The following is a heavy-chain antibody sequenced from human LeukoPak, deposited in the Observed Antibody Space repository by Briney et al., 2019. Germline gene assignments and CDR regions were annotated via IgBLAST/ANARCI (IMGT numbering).Heavy chain of an antibody. D-gene: IGHD2-15*01. CDR2: ISYDGSNK. CDR1: GFTFSSYG. V-gene: IGHV3-30*18. J-gene: IGHJ4*02. CDR3: AKGCWDPGYYFEY. Sequence: GGSLRLSCAASGFTFSSYGMHWVRQAPGKGLEWVAVISYDGSNKYYADSVKGRFTISRDNSKNTLYLQMNSLRAEDTAVYYCAKGCWDPGYYFEYWGQGTLVTVSS.